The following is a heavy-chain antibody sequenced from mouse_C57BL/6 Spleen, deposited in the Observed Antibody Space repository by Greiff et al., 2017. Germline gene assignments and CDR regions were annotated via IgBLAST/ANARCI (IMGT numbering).Heavy chain of an antibody. V-gene: IGHV3-8*01. Sequence: VQLQQSGPGLAKPSQTLSLTCSVTGYSITSDYWNWIRKFPGNKLEYMGYISYSGSTSYNPSLKSRISITRDTSKNQYYLQLNSVTTEDTATYYCARSRGYDYDGDYFDYWGQGTTLTVSS. CDR1: GYSITSDY. CDR2: ISYSGST. D-gene: IGHD2-4*01. CDR3: ARSRGYDYDGDYFDY. J-gene: IGHJ2*01.